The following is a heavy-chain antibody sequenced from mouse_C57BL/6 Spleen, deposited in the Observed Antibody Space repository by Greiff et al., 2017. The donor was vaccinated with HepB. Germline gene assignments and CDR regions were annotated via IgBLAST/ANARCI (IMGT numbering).Heavy chain of an antibody. CDR3: ARWNYGSSYAMDY. J-gene: IGHJ4*01. Sequence: VQLQQSGAELARPGASVKLSCKASGYTFTSYGISWVKQRTGQGLEWIGEIYPRSGNTYYNEKFKGKATLTADKSSSTAYMELRSLTSEDSAVYFCARWNYGSSYAMDYGGQGTSVTVSS. CDR1: GYTFTSYG. CDR2: IYPRSGNT. D-gene: IGHD1-1*01. V-gene: IGHV1-81*01.